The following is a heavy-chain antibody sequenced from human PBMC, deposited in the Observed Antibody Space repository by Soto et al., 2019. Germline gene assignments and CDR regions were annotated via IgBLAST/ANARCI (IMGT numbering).Heavy chain of an antibody. J-gene: IGHJ5*02. Sequence: ASVKVSCKASGYTFTGYFMHWVRQAPGQGLEWMGWINPYSGGADYAQSIQGRVTMTRDTSISTVYMELSRLRFDDTAVYFCARVIRGAYYNSPLDTWGQGTVVTVSS. V-gene: IGHV1-2*02. CDR1: GYTFTGYF. CDR2: INPYSGGA. D-gene: IGHD3-10*01. CDR3: ARVIRGAYYNSPLDT.